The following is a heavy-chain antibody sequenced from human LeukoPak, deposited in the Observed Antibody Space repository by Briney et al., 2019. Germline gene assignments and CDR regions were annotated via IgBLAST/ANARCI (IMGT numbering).Heavy chain of an antibody. CDR3: AREGGYCSGGNCYSRWYFDL. J-gene: IGHJ2*01. CDR2: ISSNGGST. V-gene: IGHV3-64*01. D-gene: IGHD2-15*01. CDR1: GFTFSSYA. Sequence: GGSLRLSCAASGFTFSSYAMHWVRQAPGKGLEYVSAISSNGGSTYYANSVKGRFTISRDNSKNTLYLQMGSLRAEDMAVYYCAREGGYCSGGNCYSRWYFDLWGRGTLVTVSS.